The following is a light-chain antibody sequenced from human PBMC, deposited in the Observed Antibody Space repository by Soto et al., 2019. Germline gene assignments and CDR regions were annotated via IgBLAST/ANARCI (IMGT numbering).Light chain of an antibody. CDR3: QQYLTSPWT. J-gene: IGKJ1*01. CDR2: GAS. V-gene: IGKV3-20*01. CDR1: QSVTNNY. Sequence: EIVLTQSPGTMSLSPGERAILSCRASQSVTNNYLAWYQQKPGQTPRVLMYGASSLVTGIPGRLSGSGSGTEFTLTISRLEPEDFAVYYCQQYLTSPWTFGQGTKVQIK.